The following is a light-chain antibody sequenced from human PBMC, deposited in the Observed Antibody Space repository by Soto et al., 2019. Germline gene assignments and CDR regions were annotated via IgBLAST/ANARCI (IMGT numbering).Light chain of an antibody. CDR3: QQYNNWPPYT. V-gene: IGKV3-15*01. CDR1: QSVSSN. Sequence: ILMTQSPGTLSVSPGERATLSCRASQSVSSNLVWYQQKPGQALRLLIYGASTRATGIPARFSGSRSGTEFNLTVSSMQSEAFAIYYCQQYNNWPPYTFRQGNKLEIK. CDR2: GAS. J-gene: IGKJ2*01.